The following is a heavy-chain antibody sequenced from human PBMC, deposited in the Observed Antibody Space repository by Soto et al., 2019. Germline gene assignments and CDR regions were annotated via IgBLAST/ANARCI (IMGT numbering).Heavy chain of an antibody. CDR2: IYYSGRT. CDR1: GGSISSYY. J-gene: IGHJ5*02. V-gene: IGHV4-59*01. D-gene: IGHD2-2*02. CDR3: ARGYCSSTICYIWDNWFGP. Sequence: QVQLQESGPGLVKPSETLSLTCTVSGGSISSYYWSWIRQPPGKGLEWIGYIYYSGRTNYNPSLKSRVTISVDTSKNQFSLKLSSVTAADTAVYYCARGYCSSTICYIWDNWFGPWGQGTLVTVSS.